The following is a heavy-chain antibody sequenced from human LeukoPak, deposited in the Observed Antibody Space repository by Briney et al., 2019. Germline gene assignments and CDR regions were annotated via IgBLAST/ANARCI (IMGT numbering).Heavy chain of an antibody. J-gene: IGHJ4*02. Sequence: GGSLRLSCAASGFTFSNAWMSWVRQAPGKGLEWVGRIKSKTDGGTTDYAAPVKGRFTISRDDSKNTLYLQMNSLKTEDTAVYYCTTFYGDYVEMWGYWGQGTLVTVSS. CDR1: GFTFSNAW. D-gene: IGHD4-17*01. V-gene: IGHV3-15*01. CDR2: IKSKTDGGTT. CDR3: TTFYGDYVEMWGY.